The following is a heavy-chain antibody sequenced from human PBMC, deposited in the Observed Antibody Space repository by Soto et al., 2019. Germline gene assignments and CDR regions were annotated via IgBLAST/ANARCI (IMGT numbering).Heavy chain of an antibody. CDR3: ARVRATDYEIDY. J-gene: IGHJ4*02. D-gene: IGHD4-17*01. CDR2: IKRDGSEK. V-gene: IGHV3-7*03. Sequence: GSLRLSCIASGFMFGSYWMTWVRHVPGKGLQWVANIKRDGSEKYYVDFVKGRFTISRDNADNSVFLDMNNLRVDDTATYYCARVRATDYEIDYWGQGALVTVSS. CDR1: GFMFGSYW.